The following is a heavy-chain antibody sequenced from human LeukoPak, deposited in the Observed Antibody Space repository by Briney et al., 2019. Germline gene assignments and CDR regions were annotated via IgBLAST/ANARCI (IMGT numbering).Heavy chain of an antibody. V-gene: IGHV3-48*03. CDR2: ISGGGRTM. J-gene: IGHJ4*02. Sequence: GGSLRLSCAASGFTFSRYEMNWVRQAPGKGLEWVSSISGGGRTMYYADSVRGRFTISRDNAKNSLFVQMNSLRAEDTAIYYCARLSAVGGFDCWGQGTLVTVSS. CDR1: GFTFSRYE. CDR3: ARLSAVGGFDC. D-gene: IGHD3-16*01.